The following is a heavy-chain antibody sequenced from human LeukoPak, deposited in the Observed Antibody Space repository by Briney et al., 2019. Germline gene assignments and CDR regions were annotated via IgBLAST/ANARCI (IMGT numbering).Heavy chain of an antibody. CDR3: ARDRSDYSIKYYYYYGMDV. CDR1: GFTFSSYA. Sequence: GGSLRLSCAASGFTFSSYAMSWVRQAPGKGLEWVSAIGRSGRNTYYADSVKGRFTISRDNSKNTLYLQMNSLRAEDTAVYYCARDRSDYSIKYYYYYGMDVWGQGTTVTVSS. CDR2: IGRSGRNT. J-gene: IGHJ6*02. V-gene: IGHV3-23*01. D-gene: IGHD3-16*01.